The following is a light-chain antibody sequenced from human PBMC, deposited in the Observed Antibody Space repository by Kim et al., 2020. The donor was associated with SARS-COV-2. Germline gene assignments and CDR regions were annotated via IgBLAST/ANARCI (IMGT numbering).Light chain of an antibody. CDR1: QRVSTW. V-gene: IGKV1-5*01. J-gene: IGKJ2*01. CDR2: DAS. CDR3: QQYNSYDPDT. Sequence: DIQLTQSPSTLSASVGDRVTITCRASQRVSTWLAWYQQKPGKAPKLLIYDASSLESGVPSRFSGRGSGTEFTLTISSLQPDDFATYYCQQYNSYDPDTFGQGTKLEIK.